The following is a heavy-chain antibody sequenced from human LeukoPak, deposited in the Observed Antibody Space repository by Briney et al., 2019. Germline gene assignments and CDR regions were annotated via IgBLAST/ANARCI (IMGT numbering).Heavy chain of an antibody. J-gene: IGHJ6*02. CDR2: IKSKTDGGTT. CDR1: GFTFSNAW. D-gene: IGHD1-26*01. CDR3: TTVWWELKHGMDV. V-gene: IGHV3-15*01. Sequence: AGGSLRLSCAASGFTFSNAWMSWVRQAPGKGLEWVGRIKSKTDGGTTDYAAPVKGRFTISRDDSKNTLYLQMNSLKTEDTAVYYCTTVWWELKHGMDVWGQGTTVTVSS.